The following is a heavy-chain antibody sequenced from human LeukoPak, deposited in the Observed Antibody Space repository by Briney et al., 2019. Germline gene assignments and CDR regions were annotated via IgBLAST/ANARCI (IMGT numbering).Heavy chain of an antibody. V-gene: IGHV4-4*07. D-gene: IGHD3-10*01. CDR2: IYTSGST. Sequence: SETLSLTCTVSGGSISSYYWSWIRQPAGKGLEWIGRIYTSGSTNYNPSLKSRVTISVDTSKNQFSLKLSSVTAADTAVYYCAKDRPREVRGDDAFDIWGQGTMVTVSS. CDR1: GGSISSYY. J-gene: IGHJ3*02. CDR3: AKDRPREVRGDDAFDI.